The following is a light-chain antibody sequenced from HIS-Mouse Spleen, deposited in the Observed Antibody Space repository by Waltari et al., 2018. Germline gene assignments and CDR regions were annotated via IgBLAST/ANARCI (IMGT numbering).Light chain of an antibody. CDR2: DVS. Sequence: QSALTQPRSVSGSPGQSVTISCTGTSSDVGGYNYVSWYQQHPGKAPKLMIYDVSKRPSGVPDRFSGSKSGNTASLTISGLQAEDEAYYYCCSYAGSYTVFGGGTKLTVL. CDR3: CSYAGSYTV. V-gene: IGLV2-11*01. J-gene: IGLJ2*01. CDR1: SSDVGGYNY.